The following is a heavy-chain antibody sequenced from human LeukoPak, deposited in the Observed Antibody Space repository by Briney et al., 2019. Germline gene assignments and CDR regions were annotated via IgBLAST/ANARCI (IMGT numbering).Heavy chain of an antibody. CDR3: ARQGVFGGYSYGYGY. J-gene: IGHJ4*02. Sequence: ASVKVSCKASGYTFTSYSISWVRQAPGEGLEWMGWINPNSGGTNYAQKFQDRVTMTRDTSISTAYMELSGLRSDDTAVYYCARQGVFGGYSYGYGYWGQGTLVTVSS. D-gene: IGHD5-18*01. CDR1: GYTFTSYS. V-gene: IGHV1-2*02. CDR2: INPNSGGT.